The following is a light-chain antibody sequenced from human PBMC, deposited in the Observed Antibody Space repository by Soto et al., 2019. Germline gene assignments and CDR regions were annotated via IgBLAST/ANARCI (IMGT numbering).Light chain of an antibody. CDR3: QSYDSNLSVV. V-gene: IGLV1-40*01. CDR2: GNS. J-gene: IGLJ2*01. CDR1: SSNIGAGYD. Sequence: QAVVTQPPSVSGAPGQRVTISCTGSSSNIGAGYDVHWYQQLPGTAPKLLIYGNSNRPSGVPDRFSGSKSGTSACLAITGLQAEDEADYYCQSYDSNLSVVFGGGTKLTVL.